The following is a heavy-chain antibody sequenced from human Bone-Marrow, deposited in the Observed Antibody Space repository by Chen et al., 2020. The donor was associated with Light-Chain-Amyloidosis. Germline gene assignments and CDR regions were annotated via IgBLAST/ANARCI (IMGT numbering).Heavy chain of an antibody. V-gene: IGHV5-51*01. CDR3: ATRRDGYNFDY. J-gene: IGHJ4*02. Sequence: VQLEQSGPEVKKPGESLKISCKGSGYTFPNYWIGWVRQMPGKGLEWMGGIYPDDSDARYSPSFEGQVTISADKSITTAYLQWRSLKASDTAMYYCATRRDGYNFDYWGQGTLVTVSS. D-gene: IGHD5-12*01. CDR2: IYPDDSDA. CDR1: GYTFPNYW.